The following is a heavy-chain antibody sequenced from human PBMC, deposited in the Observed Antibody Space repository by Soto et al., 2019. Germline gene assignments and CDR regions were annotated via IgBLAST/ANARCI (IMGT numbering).Heavy chain of an antibody. V-gene: IGHV3-23*01. CDR1: VFTSGGYA. Sequence: GVPLKLSFPASVFTSGGYAMRSLPRAPGKGLEWVSAIRGSGGSTYYADSVKGRFTISRDNSKNTLYLQMNSLRAEDTAVYYCANRLTAEPFDILGQGTMVTGSS. D-gene: IGHD3-9*01. J-gene: IGHJ3*02. CDR3: ANRLTAEPFDI. CDR2: IRGSGGST.